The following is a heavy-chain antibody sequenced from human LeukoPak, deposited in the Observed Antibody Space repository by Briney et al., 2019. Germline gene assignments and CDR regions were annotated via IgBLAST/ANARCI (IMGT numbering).Heavy chain of an antibody. CDR1: QFIFKSLW. Sequence: GGSLRLSCAASQFIFKSLWMNWVRQAPGKGLEWVSYISSSSSTIYYADSVKGRFTISRDNAKNSLYLQMNSLRAEDTAVYYCARDLGSPTYYDFWSGYLDPDYWGQGTLVTVSS. CDR3: ARDLGSPTYYDFWSGYLDPDY. V-gene: IGHV3-48*01. J-gene: IGHJ4*02. CDR2: ISSSSSTI. D-gene: IGHD3-3*01.